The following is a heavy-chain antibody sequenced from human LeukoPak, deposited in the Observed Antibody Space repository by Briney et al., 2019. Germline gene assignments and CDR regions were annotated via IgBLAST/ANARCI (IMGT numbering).Heavy chain of an antibody. CDR1: GGSISSYY. J-gene: IGHJ4*02. D-gene: IGHD3-10*01. CDR3: ARVHYGSAHFDS. CDR2: IYYSGST. V-gene: IGHV4-59*12. Sequence: SETLSLTCTVSGGSISSYYWSWIRQPPGKGLECIGNIYYSGSTYYNPSLKSRVTISVDTSKNQFSLKLSSVTAADTAVYYCARVHYGSAHFDSWGQGTLVTVSS.